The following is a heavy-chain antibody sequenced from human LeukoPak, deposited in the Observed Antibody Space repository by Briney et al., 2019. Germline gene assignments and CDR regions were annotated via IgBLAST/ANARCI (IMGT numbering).Heavy chain of an antibody. CDR3: ARDGSPVAGFDY. J-gene: IGHJ4*02. Sequence: PSETLSLTCTVSGGSISSNNYYWGWIRQPPGKGLEWIGSIYYSGSTYYNPPLKSRVTISVDTSKNQFSLKLSSVTAADTAVYYCARDGSPVAGFDYWGQGTLVTVSS. CDR2: IYYSGST. CDR1: GGSISSNNYY. D-gene: IGHD2-15*01. V-gene: IGHV4-39*02.